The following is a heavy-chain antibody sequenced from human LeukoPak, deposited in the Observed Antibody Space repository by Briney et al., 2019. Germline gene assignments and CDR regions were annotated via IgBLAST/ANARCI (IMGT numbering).Heavy chain of an antibody. J-gene: IGHJ5*02. V-gene: IGHV3-33*01. CDR1: GFTFSSYG. D-gene: IGHD1-1*01. CDR3: ARDNLSTTSNWFDP. CDR2: IWYDGSNK. Sequence: PGGSLRLSCAASGFTFSSYGIHWVRQAPGKGLEWVAVIWYDGSNKYYADSVKGRFTTSRDNSKNTLYLQMNSLRAEDTAVYYCARDNLSTTSNWFDPWGQGTLVTVSS.